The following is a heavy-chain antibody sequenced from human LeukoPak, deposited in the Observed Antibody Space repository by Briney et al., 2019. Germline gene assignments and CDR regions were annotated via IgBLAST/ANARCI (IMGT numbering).Heavy chain of an antibody. CDR2: ISYDGSNK. V-gene: IGHV3-30*18. D-gene: IGHD5-18*01. CDR1: GFTFSSYG. Sequence: GGSLRLSCAASGFTFSSYGMHWVRQAPGKGLEWVAVISYDGSNKYYADSVEGRFTISRDNSKNTLYLQMNSLRAEDTAVYYCAKYSSTTNYYYGMDVWGQGTTVAVSS. J-gene: IGHJ6*02. CDR3: AKYSSTTNYYYGMDV.